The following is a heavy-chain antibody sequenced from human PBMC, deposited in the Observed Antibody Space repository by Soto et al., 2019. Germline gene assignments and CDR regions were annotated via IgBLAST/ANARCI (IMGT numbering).Heavy chain of an antibody. D-gene: IGHD3-16*02. CDR1: GFTFSSYA. CDR3: ASLEEDYRDAFDI. CDR2: ISNDGSNK. V-gene: IGHV3-30-3*01. J-gene: IGHJ3*02. Sequence: QVQLVESGGGVVQPGRSLRLSCAASGFTFSSYAMHWVRQAPGKGLEWVAVISNDGSNKYYADSVKGRFTISRDNSKNTLYLQMNSLRAEDRAVYYCASLEEDYRDAFDIWGQGTMVTVSS.